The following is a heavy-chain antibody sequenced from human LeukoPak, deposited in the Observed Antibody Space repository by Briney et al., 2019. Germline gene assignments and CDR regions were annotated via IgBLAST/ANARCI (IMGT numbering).Heavy chain of an antibody. Sequence: GGSLRLSCAASGFTFSSYAMSWVRQAPGKGLEWVSAISGSGGSTYYADSVKGRFTISRDNSKNTLYLQMNSLRAEDTAVYYCARVGYSSGFGMDVWGKGTTVTVSS. V-gene: IGHV3-23*01. J-gene: IGHJ6*04. CDR3: ARVGYSSGFGMDV. CDR1: GFTFSSYA. D-gene: IGHD6-19*01. CDR2: ISGSGGST.